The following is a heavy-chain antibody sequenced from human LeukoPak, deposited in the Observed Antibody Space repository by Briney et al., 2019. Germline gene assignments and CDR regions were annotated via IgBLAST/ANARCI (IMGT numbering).Heavy chain of an antibody. CDR3: ARDRGAMVRENLHDY. V-gene: IGHV3-21*01. CDR1: GFTFSSYS. CDR2: ISSSSSYI. D-gene: IGHD3-10*01. Sequence: GGSLRLSCAASGFTFSSYSMNWVRQAPGKGLEWVSSISSSSSYIYYADSVKGRFTISRDNAKNSLYLQMNGLRAEDTAVYYCARDRGAMVRENLHDYWGQGTLVTVSS. J-gene: IGHJ4*02.